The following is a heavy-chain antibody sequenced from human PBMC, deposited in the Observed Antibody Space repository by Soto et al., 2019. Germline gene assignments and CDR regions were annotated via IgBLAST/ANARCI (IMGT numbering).Heavy chain of an antibody. CDR1: GYSFTSYL. CDR3: ARHIGGYFDWLLFDY. V-gene: IGHV5-10-1*01. CDR2: IDPSDSYT. Sequence: PGESLKISCKGSGYSFTSYLISWVRQMPGKGLEWMGRIDPSDSYTNYSPSFQGHVTISADKSISTAYLQWSSLKASDTAMYYCARHIGGYFDWLLFDYWGQGTLVTVSS. D-gene: IGHD3-9*01. J-gene: IGHJ4*02.